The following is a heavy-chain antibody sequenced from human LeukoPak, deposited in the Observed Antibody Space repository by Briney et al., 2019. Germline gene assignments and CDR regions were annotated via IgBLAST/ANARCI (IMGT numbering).Heavy chain of an antibody. Sequence: SETLSLTCTVSGGSISSSSYYWGWIRQPPGKGLEWIGSIYYSGSTYYNPSLKSRVTISVDTSKNQFSLKLSSVSAADTAVYYCARLERGYSYDQHWFDPWGQGTLVTVSS. CDR2: IYYSGST. CDR1: GGSISSSSYY. CDR3: ARLERGYSYDQHWFDP. J-gene: IGHJ5*02. D-gene: IGHD5-18*01. V-gene: IGHV4-39*01.